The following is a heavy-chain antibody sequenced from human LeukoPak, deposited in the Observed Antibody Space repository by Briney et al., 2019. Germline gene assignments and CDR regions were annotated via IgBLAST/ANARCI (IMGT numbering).Heavy chain of an antibody. CDR1: GFTFSSYS. CDR3: AREVGAHEFDY. J-gene: IGHJ4*02. V-gene: IGHV3-48*01. Sequence: QPGGSLRLSCAASGFTFSSYSMNWVRQAPGKGLEWVSYISSSSSTIYYADSVKGRFTISRDNAKNSLYLQMNSLRAEDTAVYYCAREVGAHEFDYWGQGTLVTVSS. CDR2: ISSSSSTI. D-gene: IGHD1-26*01.